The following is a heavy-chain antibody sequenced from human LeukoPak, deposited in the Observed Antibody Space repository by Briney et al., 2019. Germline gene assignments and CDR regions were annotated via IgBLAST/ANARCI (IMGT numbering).Heavy chain of an antibody. CDR3: ARDEGRDGYNSY. CDR2: IYYSGST. D-gene: IGHD5-24*01. Sequence: SETLSLTCTVSGGFISSYYWSWIRQPPGKGLEWIGYIYYSGSTNYNPSLKSRVTISVDTSKNQFSLKLSSVTAADTAVYYCARDEGRDGYNSYWGQGTLVTVSS. V-gene: IGHV4-59*01. J-gene: IGHJ4*02. CDR1: GGFISSYY.